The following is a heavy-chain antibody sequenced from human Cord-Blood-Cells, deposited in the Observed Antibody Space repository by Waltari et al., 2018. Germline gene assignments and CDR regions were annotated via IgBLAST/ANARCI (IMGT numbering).Heavy chain of an antibody. Sequence: VLLVQSGAAAKQSGSSVKVSCKVSGGASSSYTISWVRQPPGQGLEWMGRIIPILGIANYAQKFQGRVTITADKSTSTAYMELSSLRSEDTAVYYCASSRLTAGLGWGQGTLVTVSS. CDR3: ASSRLTAGLG. CDR1: GGASSSYT. J-gene: IGHJ4*02. D-gene: IGHD3-9*01. V-gene: IGHV1-69*02. CDR2: IIPILGIA.